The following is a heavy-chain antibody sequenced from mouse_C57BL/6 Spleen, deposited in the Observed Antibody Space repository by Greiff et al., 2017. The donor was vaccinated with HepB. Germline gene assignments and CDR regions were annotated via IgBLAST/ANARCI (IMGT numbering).Heavy chain of an antibody. CDR3: ARRSTMITYYFDY. V-gene: IGHV1-19*01. J-gene: IGHJ2*01. Sequence: EVHLVESGPVLVKPGASVKMSCKASGYTFTDYYMNWVKQSHGKSLEWIGVINPYNGGTSYNQKFKGKATLTVDKSSSTAYMELNSLTSEDSAVYYCARRSTMITYYFDYWGQGTTLTVSS. CDR2: INPYNGGT. CDR1: GYTFTDYY. D-gene: IGHD2-4*01.